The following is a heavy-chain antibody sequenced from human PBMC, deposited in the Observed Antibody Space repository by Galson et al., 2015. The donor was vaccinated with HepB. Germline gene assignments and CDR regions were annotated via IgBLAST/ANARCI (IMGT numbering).Heavy chain of an antibody. J-gene: IGHJ6*02. CDR1: GFTFSSYA. D-gene: IGHD6-13*01. CDR2: ISYDGSNK. V-gene: IGHV3-30-3*01. CDR3: ASPTTQQLAPYYYYYGMDV. Sequence: SLRLSCAASGFTFSSYAMHWVRQAPGKGLEWVAVISYDGSNKYYADSVKGRFTISRDNSKNTLYLQMNSLRAEDTAVYYCASPTTQQLAPYYYYYGMDVWGQGTTVTVSS.